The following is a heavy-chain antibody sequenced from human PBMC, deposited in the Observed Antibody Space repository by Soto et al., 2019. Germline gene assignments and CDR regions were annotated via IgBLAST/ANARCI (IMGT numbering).Heavy chain of an antibody. Sequence: GESLKISCKGSGYSFTSYWISWVRQMPGKGLEWMGRIDPSDSYTNYSPSFQGHVTISADKSISTAYLQWSSLKASDTAMYYCARLAGGSGSYYINNWFAPWGQGTLVTGPS. CDR2: IDPSDSYT. CDR3: ARLAGGSGSYYINNWFAP. CDR1: GYSFTSYW. J-gene: IGHJ5*02. V-gene: IGHV5-10-1*01. D-gene: IGHD3-10*01.